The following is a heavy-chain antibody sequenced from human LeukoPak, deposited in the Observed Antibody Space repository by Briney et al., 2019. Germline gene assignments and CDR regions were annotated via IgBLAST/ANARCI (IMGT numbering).Heavy chain of an antibody. CDR2: IYYSGST. J-gene: IGHJ4*02. D-gene: IGHD4-23*01. CDR3: AREGGGNGPFDY. CDR1: GGSISSGGYY. V-gene: IGHV4-31*03. Sequence: PSQTLSLTCTVSGGSISSGGYYWSWIRQHPGKGLEWIGYIYYSGSTYYNPSPKSRVTISVDTSKNQFSLKLSSVTAADTAVYYCAREGGGNGPFDYWGQGTLVTVSS.